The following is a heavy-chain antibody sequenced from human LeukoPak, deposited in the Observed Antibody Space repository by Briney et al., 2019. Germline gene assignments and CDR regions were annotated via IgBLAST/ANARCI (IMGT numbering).Heavy chain of an antibody. D-gene: IGHD1-26*01. J-gene: IGHJ4*02. CDR3: ARDHAKSGPIDY. CDR1: GGTFSSYA. Sequence: GSSVKVSCKASGGTFSSYAISWVRQAPGQGLEWMGWISAYNGNTNYAQKLQGRVTMTADTSTSTAYMELRSLRSDDTAVYYCARDHAKSGPIDYWGQGTLVAVSS. CDR2: ISAYNGNT. V-gene: IGHV1-18*01.